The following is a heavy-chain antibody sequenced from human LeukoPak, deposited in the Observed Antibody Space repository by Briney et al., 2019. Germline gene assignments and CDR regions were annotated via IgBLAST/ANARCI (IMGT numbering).Heavy chain of an antibody. D-gene: IGHD3-3*01. V-gene: IGHV4-34*01. Sequence: SETLSLTCAVYGGSFSGYYWSWIRQPPGKGLGWIGEINHSGRNNDNPSLRRRVTISVDTSKNQFSLMLSSVTAADTAVYYCARGRPIFGVVTPLDYWGQGTLVTVSS. J-gene: IGHJ4*02. CDR2: INHSGRN. CDR1: GGSFSGYY. CDR3: ARGRPIFGVVTPLDY.